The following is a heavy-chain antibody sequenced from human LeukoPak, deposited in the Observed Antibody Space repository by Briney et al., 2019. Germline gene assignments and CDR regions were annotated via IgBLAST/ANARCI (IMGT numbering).Heavy chain of an antibody. D-gene: IGHD1-26*01. CDR3: ARATGIVAATLDY. CDR2: VIPVFATP. V-gene: IGHV1-69*05. CDR1: GGTFSSYG. J-gene: IGHJ4*02. Sequence: SSVKVSCKSSGGTFSSYGVNWVRQAPGQGLEWMGGVIPVFATPNFAQKFQGRVTISTDESPSTAYMELHSLRSEDTAVYFCARATGIVAATLDYWGQGTLVTVSS.